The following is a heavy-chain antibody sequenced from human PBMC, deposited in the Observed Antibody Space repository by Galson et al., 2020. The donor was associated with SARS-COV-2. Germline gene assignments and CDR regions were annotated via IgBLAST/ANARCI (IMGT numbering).Heavy chain of an antibody. Sequence: SETLSLTCTVSGGSTSGYYWNWIRQPPGKGLEWIGYVYYSGSTNYNPSLKSRVTISLDTSKNQFSLKLSSVTAADTAMYYCARDSSGYFPSHFDYLGQGTLGTVAS. D-gene: IGHD3-22*01. V-gene: IGHV4-59*01. J-gene: IGHJ4*02. CDR2: VYYSGST. CDR1: GGSTSGYY. CDR3: ARDSSGYFPSHFDY.